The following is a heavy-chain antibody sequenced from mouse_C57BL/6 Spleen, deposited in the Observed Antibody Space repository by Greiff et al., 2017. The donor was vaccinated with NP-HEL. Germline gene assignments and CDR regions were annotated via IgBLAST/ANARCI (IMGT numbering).Heavy chain of an antibody. CDR2: IDPSDSYT. Sequence: QVQLQQSGAELVMPGASVKLSCKASGYTFTSYWMHWVKQRPGQGLEWIGEIDPSDSYTNYNQKFKGKSTLTVDKSSSTAYMQLSSLTSEDSAVYYCAATVVAPLDVWGTGTTVTVSS. D-gene: IGHD1-1*01. J-gene: IGHJ1*03. CDR1: GYTFTSYW. V-gene: IGHV1-69*01. CDR3: AATVVAPLDV.